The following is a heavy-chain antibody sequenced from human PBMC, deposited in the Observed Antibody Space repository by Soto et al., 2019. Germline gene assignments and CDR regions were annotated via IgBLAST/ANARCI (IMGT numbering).Heavy chain of an antibody. CDR2: INAGNGDT. D-gene: IGHD5-12*01. CDR3: ARAISGYVT. Sequence: QVQLVQSGAEMKKPGASVKLSCKTSGINYNTYAIHWVRQAPGQGLEWMGWINAGNGDTRYSQNFQGRGTLTRDTTASTVYMDLDSLKSEDTGVYYCARAISGYVTWGQGTLVTVSS. J-gene: IGHJ4*02. V-gene: IGHV1-3*01. CDR1: GINYNTYA.